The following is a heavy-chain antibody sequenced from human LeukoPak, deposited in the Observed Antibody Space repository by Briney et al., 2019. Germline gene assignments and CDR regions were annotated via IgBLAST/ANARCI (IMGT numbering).Heavy chain of an antibody. CDR3: AKGRSGVSSAAINY. Sequence: GGNLTCYSSASGFTFSSYTMIWRRPAPGLVLLWFSTISGSGDSTYYADSVKGRFTISRDNSKNTLHLQMNSLRAEDTAVYSCAKGRSGVSSAAINYWGQGTLVTVSS. CDR1: GFTFSSYT. V-gene: IGHV3-23*01. J-gene: IGHJ4*02. CDR2: ISGSGDST. D-gene: IGHD2-2*01.